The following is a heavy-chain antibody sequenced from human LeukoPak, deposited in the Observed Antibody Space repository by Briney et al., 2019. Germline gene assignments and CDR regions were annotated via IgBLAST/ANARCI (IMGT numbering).Heavy chain of an antibody. J-gene: IGHJ6*04. CDR3: ARYTGSRLDV. D-gene: IGHD5-12*01. V-gene: IGHV3-23*01. CDR2: LSGSGGDT. CDR1: GFTFSSYG. Sequence: GGSLRLSCAASGFTFSSYGMSWVRQAPGKGLEWVSALSGSGGDTYYADSVKGRFTISRDNAKNSLYLQMNSLRAEDTAVYYCARYTGSRLDVWGKGTTVTISS.